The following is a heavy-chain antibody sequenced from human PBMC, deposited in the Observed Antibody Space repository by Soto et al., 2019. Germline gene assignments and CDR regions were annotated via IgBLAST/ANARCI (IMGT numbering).Heavy chain of an antibody. V-gene: IGHV6-1*01. CDR3: AGAHVVASTIDY. CDR2: TYYRSKWDY. Sequence: SPTLSLTCAISGDSVSSTIAAWNWIRQSPSRGLEWLGRTYYRSKWDYDYAVSVKSRLTINPDTSKNQLSLHLNSVTPDDTAVYYCAGAHVVASTIDYWGQGTLVTVSS. J-gene: IGHJ4*02. CDR1: GDSVSSTIAA. D-gene: IGHD5-12*01.